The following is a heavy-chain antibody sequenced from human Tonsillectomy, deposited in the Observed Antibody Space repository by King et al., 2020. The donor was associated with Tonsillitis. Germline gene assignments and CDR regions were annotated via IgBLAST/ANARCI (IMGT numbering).Heavy chain of an antibody. CDR2: ISSSSSYI. D-gene: IGHD3-3*01. CDR1: GFTFSSYS. V-gene: IGHV3-21*01. Sequence: VQLVESGGGLVKPGGSLRLSCAASGFTFSSYSMYWVRQAPGKGLEWVSSISSSSSYIYYADSMKGRFTISRDNAKNSLYLQMNSLRAEDTAVYYCAKDHDFWSGYYGYMDVWGKGTTVTVP. CDR3: AKDHDFWSGYYGYMDV. J-gene: IGHJ6*03.